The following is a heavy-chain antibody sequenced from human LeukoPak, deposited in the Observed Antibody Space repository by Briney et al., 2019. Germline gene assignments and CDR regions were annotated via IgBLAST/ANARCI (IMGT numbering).Heavy chain of an antibody. V-gene: IGHV3-30*02. CDR3: AKGSVYCSGGSCYSGLFDY. D-gene: IGHD2-15*01. J-gene: IGHJ4*02. CDR1: GFTFSSYG. CDR2: IRYDGSNK. Sequence: GGSLRLSCAASGFTFSSYGMHWVRQAPGKGLEWVAFIRYDGSNKYYADSVKGRFTISRDNSKNTLYLQMNSLRAEDTAVYYCAKGSVYCSGGSCYSGLFDYWGQGTLVTVSS.